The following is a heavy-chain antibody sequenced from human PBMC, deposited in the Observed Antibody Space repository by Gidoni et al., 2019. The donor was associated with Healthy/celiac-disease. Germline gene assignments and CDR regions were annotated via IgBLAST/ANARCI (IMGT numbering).Heavy chain of an antibody. CDR2: IWYDGSNK. CDR1: GFTFSSYG. Sequence: QVQLVESGGGVVQPGRSLSLSCAASGFTFSSYGIHWVRQAPGKGLEWVAVIWYDGSNKYYADSVKGRFTISRDNSKNTLYLQMNSLRAEDTAVYYCARDSYPFGELYYLFDYWGQGTLVTVSS. D-gene: IGHD3-10*01. V-gene: IGHV3-33*01. J-gene: IGHJ4*02. CDR3: ARDSYPFGELYYLFDY.